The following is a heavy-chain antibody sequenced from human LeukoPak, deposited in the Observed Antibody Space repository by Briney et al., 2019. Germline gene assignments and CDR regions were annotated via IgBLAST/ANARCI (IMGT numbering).Heavy chain of an antibody. D-gene: IGHD3-16*01. CDR3: ARHDWGSFYSFDT. CDR1: AGSVSSSDYY. V-gene: IGHV4-39*01. J-gene: IGHJ5*02. Sequence: SETLSLTCSASAGSVSSSDYYWDWIRQPPGKGLEWIGTIFNSGSTSYNPSLKSRVTISVDTSKNQFPLKLTYVTAADTAIYYCARHDWGSFYSFDTWDQGTLVTVSS. CDR2: IFNSGST.